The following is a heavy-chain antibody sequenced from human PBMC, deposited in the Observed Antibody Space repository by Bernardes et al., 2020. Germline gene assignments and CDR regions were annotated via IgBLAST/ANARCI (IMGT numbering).Heavy chain of an antibody. CDR2: INTFNGHT. D-gene: IGHD3-16*01. V-gene: IGHV1-18*01. CDR1: GYMYNSYG. Sequence: ASVKVSCKASGYMYNSYGISWVRQAPGQGLEWMGWINTFNGHTNYAQNFQGRVTITTDTSTTTAYMDLRSLRSDDTAVYYCARSLLIKFGGVERNFYYGMDLWGQGTTVAVSS. CDR3: ARSLLIKFGGVERNFYYGMDL. J-gene: IGHJ6*02.